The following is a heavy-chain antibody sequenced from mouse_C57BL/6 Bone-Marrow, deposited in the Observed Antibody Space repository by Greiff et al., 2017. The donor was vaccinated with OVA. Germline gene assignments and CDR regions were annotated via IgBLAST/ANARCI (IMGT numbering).Heavy chain of an antibody. J-gene: IGHJ4*01. V-gene: IGHV1-15*01. CDR2: IDPETGGT. D-gene: IGHD2-5*01. CDR3: TRGYSNSYAMDY. Sequence: VQLQQSGAELVRPGASVTLSCKASGYTFTDYEMNWVKQTPVHGLEWIGAIDPETGGTAYNQKFKGKAILTADKSSSPAYMELRSLSSEDSAVYYCTRGYSNSYAMDYWGQGTSVTVSS. CDR1: GYTFTDYE.